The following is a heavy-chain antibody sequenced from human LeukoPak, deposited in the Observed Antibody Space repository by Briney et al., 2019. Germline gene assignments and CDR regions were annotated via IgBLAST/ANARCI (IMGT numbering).Heavy chain of an antibody. CDR1: GYTFTGYY. CDR3: ARVSWFGEGWFDP. V-gene: IGHV1-2*02. Sequence: ASVKVSCKASGYTFTGYYMHWVRQAPGQRLEWMVWINPNSGGTNYAQKFQGRVTMTRDTSISTAYMELSRLRSDDTAVYYCARVSWFGEGWFDPWGQGTLVTVSS. D-gene: IGHD3-10*01. CDR2: INPNSGGT. J-gene: IGHJ5*02.